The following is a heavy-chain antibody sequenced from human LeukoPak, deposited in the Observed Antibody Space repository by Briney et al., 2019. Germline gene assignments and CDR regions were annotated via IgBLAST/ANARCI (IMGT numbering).Heavy chain of an antibody. CDR3: ARVSGYDWESFYDY. J-gene: IGHJ4*02. Sequence: SETLSLTCTVSGGSISSYYWSWIRQPPAKGLEWIGYIYYSGSTNYNPSLKSRVTISVDTSKNQFSLKLSSVTAADTAVYYCARVSGYDWESFYDYWGQGTLVTVSS. CDR2: IYYSGST. D-gene: IGHD5-12*01. V-gene: IGHV4-59*01. CDR1: GGSISSYY.